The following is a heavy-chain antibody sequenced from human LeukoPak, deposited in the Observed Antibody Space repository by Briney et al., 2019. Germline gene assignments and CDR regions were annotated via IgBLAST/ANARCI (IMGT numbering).Heavy chain of an antibody. D-gene: IGHD3-9*01. Sequence: PGGSLRLSCAASGFTFSSYEMDWVRQAPGKGLEWVSYISSSGSTIYYADSVKDRFTISRDNAKNSLYLQMNSLRAEDTAVYYCASFFSPISLDWLHQGYYGMDVWGQGTTVTVSS. V-gene: IGHV3-48*03. J-gene: IGHJ6*02. CDR1: GFTFSSYE. CDR3: ASFFSPISLDWLHQGYYGMDV. CDR2: ISSSGSTI.